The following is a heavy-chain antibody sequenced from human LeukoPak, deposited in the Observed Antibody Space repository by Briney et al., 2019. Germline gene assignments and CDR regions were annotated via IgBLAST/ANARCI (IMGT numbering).Heavy chain of an antibody. V-gene: IGHV3-48*04. J-gene: IGHJ4*02. Sequence: GGSLRLSCAASGFTFSSYAMSWVRQAPGRGLEWISYMSSRYNTTYYAESVRGRFTMSKDNAKNTLSLQMNSLRAEDTAFYYCARGFGRFGHRFGYLGQGTLVTVSS. CDR3: ARGFGRFGHRFGY. CDR2: MSSRYNTT. D-gene: IGHD3-10*01. CDR1: GFTFSSYA.